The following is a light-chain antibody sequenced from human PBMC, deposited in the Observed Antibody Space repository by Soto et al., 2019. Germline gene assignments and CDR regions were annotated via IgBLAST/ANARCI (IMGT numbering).Light chain of an antibody. J-gene: IGLJ2*01. CDR1: SNGVGGYDY. Sequence: QSALTQPRSVSGSPGQSVTISCTGTSNGVGGYDYVSWYQQYPGKAPTYILYDVTKRPSGVPDRFSGSKSGNTASLTISGLQADDEADYYCCSYAGNYTFFGGGTKLTVL. CDR3: CSYAGNYTF. CDR2: DVT. V-gene: IGLV2-11*01.